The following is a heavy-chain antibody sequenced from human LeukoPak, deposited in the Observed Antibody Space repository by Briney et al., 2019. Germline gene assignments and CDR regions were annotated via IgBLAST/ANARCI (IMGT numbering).Heavy chain of an antibody. V-gene: IGHV3-30*04. CDR1: GFTFSSYA. CDR2: ISYDGSNK. Sequence: PGRSLRLSCAASGFTFSSYAMHWVRQAPGKGLEWVAVISYDGSNKYYADSVKGRFTISRDNSKNTLYLQMNSLRAEDTAVYYCAKDRMVRGVISYFDYWGQGTLVTVSS. D-gene: IGHD3-10*01. CDR3: AKDRMVRGVISYFDY. J-gene: IGHJ4*02.